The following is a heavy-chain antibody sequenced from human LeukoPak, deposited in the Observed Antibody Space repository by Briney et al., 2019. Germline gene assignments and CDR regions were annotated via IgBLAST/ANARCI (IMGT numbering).Heavy chain of an antibody. CDR3: ARTRTVTTGDAFDF. CDR1: GFRFDEYD. J-gene: IGHJ3*01. Sequence: GGSLRLSCAASGFRFDEYDLTWVRQGPGKGLEWVSFTNWNGGRTTYADSVKGRFTISRDNTKNSLYLQMNSLRVEDTALYYCARTRTVTTGDAFDFWGQGTMVTVSS. D-gene: IGHD1-1*01. CDR2: TNWNGGRT. V-gene: IGHV3-20*04.